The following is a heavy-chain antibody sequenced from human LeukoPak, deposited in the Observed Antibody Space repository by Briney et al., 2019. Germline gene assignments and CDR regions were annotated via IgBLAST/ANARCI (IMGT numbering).Heavy chain of an antibody. V-gene: IGHV3-15*01. CDR3: TTSRLLWFGELTLFDY. CDR2: IKSKTDGGTT. Sequence: PGGSLRLSCAASGFTFSDYYMSWVRQAPGKGLEWVGRIKSKTDGGTTDYAAPVKGRFTISRDDSKNTLYLQKNSLKTEDTAVYYCTTSRLLWFGELTLFDYWGQGTLVTVSS. CDR1: GFTFSDYY. D-gene: IGHD3-10*01. J-gene: IGHJ4*02.